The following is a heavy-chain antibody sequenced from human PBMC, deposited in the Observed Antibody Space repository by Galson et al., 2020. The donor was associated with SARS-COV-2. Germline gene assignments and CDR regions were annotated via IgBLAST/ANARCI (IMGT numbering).Heavy chain of an antibody. D-gene: IGHD3-3*01. V-gene: IGHV3-23*01. CDR2: VSGTGFGT. CDR1: GFTFSLYA. Sequence: GESLKISCAASGFTFSLYAMTWVRQAPGRGLEWVSSVSGTGFGTFYAASVKGRFTISRDNSRNTLHLQMNSLRAEDTAIYYCVKDYYNFWRGTYYGTEYFQDWGQGTLVTVS. J-gene: IGHJ1*01. CDR3: VKDYYNFWRGTYYGTEYFQD.